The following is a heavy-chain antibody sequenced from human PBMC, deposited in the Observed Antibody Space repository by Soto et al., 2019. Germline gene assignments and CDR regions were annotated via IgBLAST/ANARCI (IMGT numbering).Heavy chain of an antibody. CDR1: GASISDNNW. CDR3: ARHIGVTGTRGFDY. Sequence: QVQLQESGPGLVKPSGTLSLTCAVSGASISDNNWWSWVRQPPGKGLEWIGEVAHRGTTNHNPSLRSRVTISMDKSKNQISLTLSSVTAADSAVYYCARHIGVTGTRGFDYWGQGTLVTVSS. D-gene: IGHD6-19*01. V-gene: IGHV4-4*02. CDR2: VAHRGTT. J-gene: IGHJ4*02.